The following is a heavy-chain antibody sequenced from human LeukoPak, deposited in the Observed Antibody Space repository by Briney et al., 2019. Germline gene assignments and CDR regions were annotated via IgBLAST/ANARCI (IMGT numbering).Heavy chain of an antibody. J-gene: IGHJ6*03. D-gene: IGHD1-26*01. CDR1: GFTFSSYA. CDR3: ARDQVGASPSDYYMDV. CDR2: ISYDGSNK. V-gene: IGHV3-30-3*01. Sequence: PGGSLRLSCAASGFTFSSYAMHWVRQAPGKGLEWVAVISYDGSNKYYADSVKGRFTISRDNSKNTLYLQMNSLRAGDTAVYYCARDQVGASPSDYYMDVWGKGTTVTVSS.